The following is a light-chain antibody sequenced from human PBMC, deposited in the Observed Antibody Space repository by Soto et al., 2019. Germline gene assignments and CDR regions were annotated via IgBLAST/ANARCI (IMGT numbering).Light chain of an antibody. V-gene: IGLV2-23*01. CDR2: QAT. J-gene: IGLJ2*01. Sequence: QSALTQPASVSGSPGQSITISCTGTSSDLVSWYLQYSDKAPKLILYQATKRPSGVSHRFSGSKSGDTASLTISGLQSEDEAEYHCCSYSGISTPVVCGGGTKVTVL. CDR3: CSYSGISTPVV. CDR1: SSDL.